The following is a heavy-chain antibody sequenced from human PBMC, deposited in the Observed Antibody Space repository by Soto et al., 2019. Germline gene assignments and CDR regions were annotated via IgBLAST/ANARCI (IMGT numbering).Heavy chain of an antibody. CDR1: GFTFSSYA. V-gene: IGHV3-30-3*01. CDR2: ISYDGSNK. D-gene: IGHD2-2*01. J-gene: IGHJ6*02. Sequence: PRLSCAASGFTFSSYAMHWVRQAPGKGLEWVAVISYDGSNKYYADSVKGRFTISRDNSKNTLYLQMNSLRAEDTAVYYCARVVAPGGIVVVPGGMDVWGQGTTVTVSS. CDR3: ARVVAPGGIVVVPGGMDV.